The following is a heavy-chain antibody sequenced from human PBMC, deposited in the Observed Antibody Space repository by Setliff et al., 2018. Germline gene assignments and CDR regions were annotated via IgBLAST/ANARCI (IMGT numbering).Heavy chain of an antibody. D-gene: IGHD3-9*01. CDR2: ISSSGSTI. CDR1: GFTFSSYE. CDR3: ARAAYDISDY. Sequence: GGSLRLSCAASGFTFSSYEMNWVRQAPGKGLEWVSYISSSGSTIYYADSVKGRITISRDNAKNSLYLQMNSLRAEDTAVYYCARAAYDISDYWGQGTLVTVSS. J-gene: IGHJ4*02. V-gene: IGHV3-48*03.